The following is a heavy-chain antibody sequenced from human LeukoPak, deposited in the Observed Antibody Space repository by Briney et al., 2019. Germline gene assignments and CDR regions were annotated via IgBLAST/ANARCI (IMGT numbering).Heavy chain of an antibody. CDR1: GGSISSYY. D-gene: IGHD5-24*01. V-gene: IGHV4-59*01. CDR3: ASDMEMATIPYFQH. Sequence: PSETLSLTCTVSGGSISSYYWSWIRQPPGKGLEWIGYIYYSGSTNYNPSLKSRVTISVDTSKNQFSLKLSSVTAADTAVYYCASDMEMATIPYFQHWGQGTLVTVSS. J-gene: IGHJ1*01. CDR2: IYYSGST.